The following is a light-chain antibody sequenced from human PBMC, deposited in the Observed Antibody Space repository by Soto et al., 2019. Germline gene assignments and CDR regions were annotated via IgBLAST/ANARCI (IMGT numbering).Light chain of an antibody. J-gene: IGKJ5*01. CDR1: QSVSNTY. V-gene: IGKV3-20*01. Sequence: EIVMTQSPGTLSLSPGARAPPSCRARQSVSNTYLAWSQQKPGQAPRLLIYDASSRATGIPDRFSGSGSGTEFTLIISSLQSEDVALYYCQQYSNWPPAITFGQGTRLEI. CDR3: QQYSNWPPAIT. CDR2: DAS.